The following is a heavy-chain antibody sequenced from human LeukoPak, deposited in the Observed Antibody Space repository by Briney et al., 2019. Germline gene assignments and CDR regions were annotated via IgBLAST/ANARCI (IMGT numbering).Heavy chain of an antibody. CDR2: ISSSSSYI. V-gene: IGHV3-21*01. CDR1: GFTFSNAW. D-gene: IGHD5-18*01. Sequence: GGSLRLSCAASGFTFSNAWMTWVRQAPGKGLEWVSSISSSSSYIYYADSVKGRFTISRDNAKNSLYLQMNSLRAEDTALYYCARQADTAMLIWSFTDYWGQGTLVTVSS. CDR3: ARQADTAMLIWSFTDY. J-gene: IGHJ4*02.